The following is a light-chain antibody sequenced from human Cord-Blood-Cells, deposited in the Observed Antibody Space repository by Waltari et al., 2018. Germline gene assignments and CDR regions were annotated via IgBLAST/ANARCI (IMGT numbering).Light chain of an antibody. J-gene: IGLJ1*01. CDR1: SSAVGGYNY. CDR2: DVS. Sequence: QSALTQPASVSGSPGQSITIPCTGTSSAVGGYNYVSWYQQHPVKAPKLMIYDVSIRPSVVSNRFSCSKSGNTASLTISGLQAEDEADYYCSSYTSSSTYVFGAGTKVTVL. V-gene: IGLV2-14*03. CDR3: SSYTSSSTYV.